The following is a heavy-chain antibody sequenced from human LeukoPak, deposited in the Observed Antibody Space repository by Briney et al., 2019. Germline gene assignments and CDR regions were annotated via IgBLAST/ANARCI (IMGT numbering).Heavy chain of an antibody. CDR2: IIPIFGTA. CDR1: GGTFSSYA. CDR3: ARKLTDAFDI. J-gene: IGHJ3*02. Sequence: ASVKVSCKASGGTFSSYAISWVRQAPGQGLEWMGGIIPIFGTANYAQKFQGRVTITADESTSTAYMELSSLRSEDMAVYYCARKLTDAFDIWGQGTMVTVSS. V-gene: IGHV1-69*01. D-gene: IGHD4/OR15-4a*01.